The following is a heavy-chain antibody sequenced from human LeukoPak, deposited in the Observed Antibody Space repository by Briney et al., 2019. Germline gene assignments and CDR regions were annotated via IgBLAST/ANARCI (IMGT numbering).Heavy chain of an antibody. Sequence: GGSLRLSCAASGFTVSSNYMSWVRQAPGKGLEGVSVIYSGGSTYYADSVKGRFTISRDNSKNTLYLQMNSLRAEDTAVYYCARSDRSSPDAFDIWGQGTMVTVSS. CDR1: GFTVSSNY. CDR3: ARSDRSSPDAFDI. V-gene: IGHV3-66*01. J-gene: IGHJ3*02. CDR2: IYSGGST. D-gene: IGHD2-2*01.